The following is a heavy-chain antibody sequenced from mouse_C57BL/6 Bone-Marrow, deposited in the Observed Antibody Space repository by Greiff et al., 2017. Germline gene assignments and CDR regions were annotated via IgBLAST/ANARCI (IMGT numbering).Heavy chain of an antibody. CDR3: TLYGPFAY. V-gene: IGHV14-4*01. D-gene: IGHD1-1*01. Sequence: EVQLQQSGAELVRPGASVKLSCTASGFNIKDDYMHWVKQRPEQGLEWIGWIDPENGDTEYASKFQGKATITADTSSNTAYLQLSSLPSEDTAVYYCTLYGPFAYWGQGTLVTVSA. CDR2: IDPENGDT. J-gene: IGHJ3*01. CDR1: GFNIKDDY.